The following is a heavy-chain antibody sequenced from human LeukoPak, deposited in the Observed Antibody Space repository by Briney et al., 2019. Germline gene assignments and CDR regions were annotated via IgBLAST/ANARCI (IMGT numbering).Heavy chain of an antibody. D-gene: IGHD3-10*01. CDR1: GFTVSSNY. CDR2: IYSGGST. J-gene: IGHJ4*02. V-gene: IGHV3-53*01. CDR3: AREGDGSGNYYFDY. Sequence: AGGSLRLSCAASGFTVSSNYMSWVRQAPGKGLEWVSVIYSGGSTYYADSVKGRFTISRDNSKNTLYLQMNSLRAEDTAVYYCAREGDGSGNYYFDYWGQGTLVTVSS.